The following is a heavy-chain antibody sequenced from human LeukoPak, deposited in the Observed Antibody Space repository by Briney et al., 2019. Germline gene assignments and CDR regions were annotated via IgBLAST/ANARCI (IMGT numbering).Heavy chain of an antibody. J-gene: IGHJ5*02. CDR2: IYSGGST. D-gene: IGHD4-11*01. CDR1: GFTFGGYA. V-gene: IGHV3-53*01. CDR3: ASRATVTTDRFWFDP. Sequence: GGSLRLSCAASGFTFGGYAMSWVRQAPGKGLKWVSVIYSGGSTYYADSVKGRFTISRDNSKNTLYLQMNSLRAEDTAVYYCASRATVTTDRFWFDPWGQGTLVTVSS.